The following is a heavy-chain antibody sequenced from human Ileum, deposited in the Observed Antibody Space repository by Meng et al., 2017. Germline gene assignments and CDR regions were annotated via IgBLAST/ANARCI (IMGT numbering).Heavy chain of an antibody. J-gene: IGHJ5*02. CDR3: ARDSGWFDR. V-gene: IGHV4-61*01. CDR2: IYYSGSI. CDR1: GGSVSSGLYY. Sequence: QVPLQEAGPGLVSPSETLSLTCTVCGGSVSSGLYYWSWIRQPPGKGLEWIGYIYYSGSINYNPSLKSRVTISVDTSKNQFSLNLSSVTAADTAVYYCARDSGWFDRWGQGTLVTVSS.